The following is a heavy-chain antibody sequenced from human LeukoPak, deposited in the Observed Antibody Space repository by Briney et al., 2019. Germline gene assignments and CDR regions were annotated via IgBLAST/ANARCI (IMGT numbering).Heavy chain of an antibody. CDR2: ISATGVNT. Sequence: GGSLRLSCTTSGFGSKNYAMSWVRLAPGEGLEWVSLISATGVNTYYADSVKGRFTISRDNSKNTLYLQMNSLRAEDTAVYYCARQPAGYSYGAGAFDIWGQGTMVTVSS. V-gene: IGHV3-23*01. J-gene: IGHJ3*02. CDR3: ARQPAGYSYGAGAFDI. CDR1: GFGSKNYA. D-gene: IGHD5-18*01.